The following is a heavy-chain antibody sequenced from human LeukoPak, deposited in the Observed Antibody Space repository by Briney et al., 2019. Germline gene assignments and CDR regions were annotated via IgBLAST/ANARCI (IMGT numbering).Heavy chain of an antibody. J-gene: IGHJ4*02. V-gene: IGHV4-59*01. CDR2: IYYSGST. Sequence: SETLSLTCTVSGGSMSRYYWSWIRQPPGKGLEWIGYIYYSGSTNYNPSLKSRVTISVDTSKNQFSLKLNSVTAADTAVYYCARMYDRSGYYYPFDYWGQGTLVTVSS. CDR3: ARMYDRSGYYYPFDY. CDR1: GGSMSRYY. D-gene: IGHD3-22*01.